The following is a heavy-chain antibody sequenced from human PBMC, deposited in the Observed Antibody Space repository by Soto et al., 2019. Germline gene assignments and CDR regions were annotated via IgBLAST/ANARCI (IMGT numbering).Heavy chain of an antibody. Sequence: EVQLVESGGGLVQPGGSLRLSCAASGFTFRNYWMSWVRQAPGKGLEWVANIKQDGTEKNYVASVRGRFTISRDNAKNSLDLQMNSLTAEDTAVYYCASVAIRGQGTLVTVSS. CDR2: IKQDGTEK. D-gene: IGHD5-12*01. CDR3: ASVAI. CDR1: GFTFRNYW. J-gene: IGHJ4*02. V-gene: IGHV3-7*01.